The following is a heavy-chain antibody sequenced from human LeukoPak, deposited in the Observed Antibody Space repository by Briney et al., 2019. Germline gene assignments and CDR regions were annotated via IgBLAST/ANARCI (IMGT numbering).Heavy chain of an antibody. CDR2: IYSGGST. CDR3: ASTYLGAFDI. CDR1: GFTFSSYW. D-gene: IGHD3-10*01. J-gene: IGHJ3*02. Sequence: GGSLRLSCAASGFTFSSYWMSWVRQAPGKGLEWVSVIYSGGSTYYADSVKGRFTISRDNSKNTLYLQMNSLRAEDTAVYYCASTYLGAFDIWGQGTMVTVSS. V-gene: IGHV3-53*01.